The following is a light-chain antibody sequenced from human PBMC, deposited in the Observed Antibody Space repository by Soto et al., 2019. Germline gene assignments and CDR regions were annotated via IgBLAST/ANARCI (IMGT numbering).Light chain of an antibody. CDR2: DGS. CDR1: QSVSGY. V-gene: IGKV3-11*01. J-gene: IGKJ3*01. Sequence: EIVLTQSPATLSLSPGERATLSCRASQSVSGYFAWYQQKPGQAPRLLIYDGSHRATGIPARFSGSGSGTDFTLTISGLESEDFAVYYCQQRSNWLISFGPGTKVDI. CDR3: QQRSNWLIS.